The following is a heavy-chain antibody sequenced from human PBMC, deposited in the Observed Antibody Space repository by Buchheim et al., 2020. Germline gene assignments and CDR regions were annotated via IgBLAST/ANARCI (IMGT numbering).Heavy chain of an antibody. CDR2: ISYDGSNK. CDR1: GFTFSSYG. D-gene: IGHD3-22*01. Sequence: QVQLVESGGGVVQPGRSLRLSCAASGFTFSSYGMHWVRQAPGKGPEWVAVISYDGSNKYYADSVKGRFTISRDNSKNTLYLQMNSLRAEDTAVYYCAKDPDSSGTLFDYWGQGTL. CDR3: AKDPDSSGTLFDY. J-gene: IGHJ4*02. V-gene: IGHV3-30*18.